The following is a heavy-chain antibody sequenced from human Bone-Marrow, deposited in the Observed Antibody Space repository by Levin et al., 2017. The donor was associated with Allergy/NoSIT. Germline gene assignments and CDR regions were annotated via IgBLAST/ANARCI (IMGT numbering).Heavy chain of an antibody. V-gene: IGHV3-23*01. CDR3: AKELRTAPGVVPAAIDDYYGMDV. J-gene: IGHJ6*02. CDR1: GFTFSSYA. Sequence: GESLKISCAASGFTFSSYAMSWVRQAPGKGLEWVSAISGSGGSTYYADSVKGRFTISRDNSKNTLYLQMNSLRAEDTAVYYCAKELRTAPGVVPAAIDDYYGMDVWGQGTTVTVSS. D-gene: IGHD2-2*01. CDR2: ISGSGGST.